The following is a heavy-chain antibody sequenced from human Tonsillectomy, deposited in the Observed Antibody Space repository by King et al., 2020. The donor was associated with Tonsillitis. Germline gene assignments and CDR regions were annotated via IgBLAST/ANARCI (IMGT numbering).Heavy chain of an antibody. J-gene: IGHJ1*01. CDR1: GFTFSNFD. V-gene: IGHV3-30*03. CDR3: ARGARIDGDYDFLKYFQQ. Sequence: VQLVESGGGVVQPGRSLRLSCAASGFTFSNFDMHWVRQAPGKGLEWVAVISYDGSNKYCADSVKGRFTISRDNSKNTLYLQMNSLTTEDTAVFYCARGARIDGDYDFLKYFQQWGQGTLVTVSS. D-gene: IGHD4-17*01. CDR2: ISYDGSNK.